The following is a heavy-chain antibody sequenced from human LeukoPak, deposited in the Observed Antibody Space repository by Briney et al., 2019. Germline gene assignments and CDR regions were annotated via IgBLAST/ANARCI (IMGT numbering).Heavy chain of an antibody. CDR3: ARGCSMVRGVL. CDR2: MNSGGST. CDR1: GFTVSNDF. Sequence: PGGSLRLSCAASGFTVSNDFMNWVRQAPGKGLEWVSAMNSGGSTFYADSVKGRFIISRDKSRNTLYLQMNSLRVDDTAVYYCARGCSMVRGVLWGQGTLVTVSS. J-gene: IGHJ4*02. D-gene: IGHD3-10*01. V-gene: IGHV3-53*01.